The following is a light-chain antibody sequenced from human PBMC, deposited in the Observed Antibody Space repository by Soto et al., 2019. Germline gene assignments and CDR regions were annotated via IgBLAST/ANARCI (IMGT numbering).Light chain of an antibody. V-gene: IGKV3-20*01. CDR2: GAS. CDR3: EQYGSSPLT. J-gene: IGKJ4*01. Sequence: EIVLKQSPGAVSFSPGERATLSCRASQSVSSSYLAWYQQKPGQAPRLLIYGASSRATGIPDRFSGSGSGTNFTLTNRMLEPGDFAVYYCEQYGSSPLTFGAGTKVDI. CDR1: QSVSSSY.